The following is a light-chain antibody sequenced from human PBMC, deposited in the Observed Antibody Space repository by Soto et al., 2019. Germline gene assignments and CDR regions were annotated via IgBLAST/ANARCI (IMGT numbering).Light chain of an antibody. V-gene: IGKV3-15*01. CDR3: QQYNNWPPIT. Sequence: EIVLTQSPAPLSLSPGERGPLCCWALQSVSSNYVAWYQQKPGLAPSLLIYDASSRATGIPARFSGSGSGTEFTLTISSLQSEDFAVYYCQQYNNWPPITFGQGTRLEIK. CDR1: QSVSSN. J-gene: IGKJ5*01. CDR2: DAS.